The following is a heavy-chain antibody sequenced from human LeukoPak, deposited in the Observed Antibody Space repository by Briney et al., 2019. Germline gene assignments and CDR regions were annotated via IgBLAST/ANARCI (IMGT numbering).Heavy chain of an antibody. J-gene: IGHJ3*02. CDR3: ARVERGYYDSKVAFDI. D-gene: IGHD3-22*01. V-gene: IGHV3-21*01. CDR1: GFTFSSYS. Sequence: GGSLRLSCAASGFTFSSYSMNWVRQAPGKGLEWVSSISSSSSYIYYADSVKGRFTISRDNAKNSLYLQMNSLRAEDTAVYYCARVERGYYDSKVAFDIWGQGTMVTVSS. CDR2: ISSSSSYI.